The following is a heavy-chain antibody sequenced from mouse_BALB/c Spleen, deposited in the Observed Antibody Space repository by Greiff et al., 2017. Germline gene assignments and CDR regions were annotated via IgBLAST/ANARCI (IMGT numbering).Heavy chain of an antibody. CDR2: INPGSGGT. Sequence: QVQLQQSGAELVRPGTSVKVSCKASGYAFTNYLIEWVKQRPGQGLEWIGVINPGSGGTNYNEKFKGKATLTADKSSSTAYMQLSSLTSDDSAVYYCARSGYDEAMDYWGQGTSVTVSS. D-gene: IGHD2-12*01. CDR3: ARSGYDEAMDY. CDR1: GYAFTNYL. J-gene: IGHJ4*01. V-gene: IGHV1-54*01.